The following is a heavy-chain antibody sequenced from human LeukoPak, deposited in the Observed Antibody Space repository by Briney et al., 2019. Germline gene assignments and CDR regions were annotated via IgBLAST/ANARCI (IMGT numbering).Heavy chain of an antibody. J-gene: IGHJ6*03. CDR3: ASSSSWRNDRNYYYYYMDV. Sequence: PSETLSLTCTVSGGSISSYYWTWIRQSPGKGLEWIGFFHHSGSTNYNPSFKSRVTISADTSNNHFSLKLSSVTAADTAVYYCASSSSWRNDRNYYYYYMDVWGKGTTVTVSS. CDR1: GGSISSYY. CDR2: FHHSGST. V-gene: IGHV4-59*12. D-gene: IGHD6-13*01.